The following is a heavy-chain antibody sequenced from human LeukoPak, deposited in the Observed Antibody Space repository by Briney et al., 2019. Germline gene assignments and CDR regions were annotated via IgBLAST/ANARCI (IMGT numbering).Heavy chain of an antibody. V-gene: IGHV4-61*01. D-gene: IGHD4-11*01. CDR3: ARGPTLTTDY. CDR1: GGSVSSYYYH. Sequence: SETLSLTCTVSGGSVSSYYYHWDWLRQPPGKRLEWIGYIYSGSTNYNPSLKSRVTMSLDTSKNQFSLHLSSVTAADTAVYYCARGPTLTTDYWGQGTLVTVSS. J-gene: IGHJ4*02. CDR2: IYSGST.